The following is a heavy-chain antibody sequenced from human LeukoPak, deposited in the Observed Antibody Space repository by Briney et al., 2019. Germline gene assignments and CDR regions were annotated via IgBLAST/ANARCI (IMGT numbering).Heavy chain of an antibody. D-gene: IGHD4-23*01. CDR3: ARALTPGDAFDI. V-gene: IGHV4-59*01. CDR2: IYYSGST. Sequence: SETLSLTCTVSGGSISSYYWSWLRQPPGKGLEWIGYIYYSGSTNYNPSLKSRVTISVDTSKNQFSLKLSSVTAADTAVYYCARALTPGDAFDIWGQGTMVTVSS. J-gene: IGHJ3*02. CDR1: GGSISSYY.